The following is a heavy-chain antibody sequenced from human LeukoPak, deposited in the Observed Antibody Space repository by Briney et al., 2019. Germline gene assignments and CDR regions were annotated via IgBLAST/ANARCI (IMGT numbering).Heavy chain of an antibody. V-gene: IGHV1-69*13. CDR3: VSVSPNCYGGNCYSFGAFDI. J-gene: IGHJ3*02. CDR2: IIPIFGTA. D-gene: IGHD2-15*01. Sequence: ASVKLSCKASGGTFSSYAISWVRQAPGQGLEWMGGIIPIFGTANYAQKFQGRVTITADESTSIAYMELSSLRSEDTAVYYCVSVSPNCYGGNCYSFGAFDIWGQGTMVTVSS. CDR1: GGTFSSYA.